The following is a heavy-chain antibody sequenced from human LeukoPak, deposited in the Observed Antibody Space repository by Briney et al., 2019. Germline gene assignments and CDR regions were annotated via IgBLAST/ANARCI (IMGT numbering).Heavy chain of an antibody. D-gene: IGHD6-6*01. J-gene: IGHJ4*02. Sequence: GGSLRLSSAASGFTFSGSAMHWVRQASGKGLEWVGRIRSKANSYATAYAASVKGRFTISRDDSKNAAYLQMNSLKTEDTAVYYCTSPSIAARRGYWGQGTLVTVSS. V-gene: IGHV3-73*01. CDR3: TSPSIAARRGY. CDR2: IRSKANSYAT. CDR1: GFTFSGSA.